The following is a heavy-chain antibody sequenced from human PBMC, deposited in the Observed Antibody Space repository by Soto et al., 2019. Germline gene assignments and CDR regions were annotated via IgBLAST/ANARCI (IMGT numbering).Heavy chain of an antibody. CDR3: ASDTNWQPDY. V-gene: IGHV3-74*01. CDR1: GFTFSLYW. CDR2: INGDGSDT. J-gene: IGHJ4*02. D-gene: IGHD7-27*01. Sequence: EVQLVESGGGLVQPGGSLRLSCAASGFTFSLYWIHWVRQTPGKGLVWVSRINGDGSDTNYADSVKGRFTISRDNAKNTVYLQMNSLRAEDTAVYFCASDTNWQPDYWGQGTLVTVSS.